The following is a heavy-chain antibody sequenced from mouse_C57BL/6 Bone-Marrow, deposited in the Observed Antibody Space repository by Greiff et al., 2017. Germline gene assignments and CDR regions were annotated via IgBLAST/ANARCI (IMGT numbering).Heavy chain of an antibody. J-gene: IGHJ4*01. D-gene: IGHD3-2*02. V-gene: IGHV1-63*01. CDR2: IYPGGGYT. Sequence: VQLQQSGAELVRPGTSVKMSCKASGYTFTNYWIGWAKQRPGHGLEWIGDIYPGGGYTNYNEKFKGKATLTADKSSSTAYMQFSSLTSEDSAIYYCARRARLYAMDYWGQGTSVTVSS. CDR3: ARRARLYAMDY. CDR1: GYTFTNYW.